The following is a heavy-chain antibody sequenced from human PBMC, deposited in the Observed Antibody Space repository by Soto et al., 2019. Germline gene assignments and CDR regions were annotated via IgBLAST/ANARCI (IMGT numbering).Heavy chain of an antibody. V-gene: IGHV3-33*01. CDR1: GFTFSTYG. J-gene: IGHJ4*02. D-gene: IGHD1-26*01. CDR3: ARRSSGTYGVDY. CDR2: VWSDGSKE. Sequence: SLRLSCAASGFTFSTYGVHWVRQAPGKGLEWVAVVWSDGSKELYADSVKDRFTIFRDNSQNTVYLQMNSLRAEDTAVYYCARRSSGTYGVDYWGQVTIVTVSS.